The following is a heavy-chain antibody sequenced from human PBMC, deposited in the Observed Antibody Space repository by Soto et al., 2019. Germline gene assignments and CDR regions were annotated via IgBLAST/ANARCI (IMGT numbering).Heavy chain of an antibody. Sequence: QVQLVESGGGVVQPGRSLRLSCAASGFTLSNYAIHWVRQAPGKGLEWVALISYDGSNKYYADSVKGRFTISRDNSKNALYLQMSSLRAEDTAVYYCARPDIVAAYSSGWYGGYYFDYWGQGTLVTVSS. V-gene: IGHV3-30-3*01. CDR1: GFTLSNYA. CDR2: ISYDGSNK. J-gene: IGHJ4*02. D-gene: IGHD6-19*01. CDR3: ARPDIVAAYSSGWYGGYYFDY.